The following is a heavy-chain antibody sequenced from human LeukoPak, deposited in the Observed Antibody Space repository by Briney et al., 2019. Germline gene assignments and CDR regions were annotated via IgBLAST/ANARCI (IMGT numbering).Heavy chain of an antibody. Sequence: ASVKVSCKGSGYSFTGYYIHWVRQAPGQGLEWMGWINPNNGDTHYAQKFQGTVTMTRDTSISTAYMELSSLRSDDTAVYYCARGVAGVYFYYYMDVWGKGTTVTVSS. V-gene: IGHV1-2*02. CDR1: GYSFTGYY. CDR2: INPNNGDT. D-gene: IGHD1-14*01. J-gene: IGHJ6*03. CDR3: ARGVAGVYFYYYMDV.